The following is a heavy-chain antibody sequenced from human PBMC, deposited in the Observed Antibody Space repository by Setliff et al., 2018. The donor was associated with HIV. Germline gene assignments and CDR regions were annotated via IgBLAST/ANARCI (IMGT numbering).Heavy chain of an antibody. CDR2: INPNTGGTT. J-gene: IGHJ4*02. Sequence: ASVKVSCKASGYAFTGDYIHWVRQAPGQGFEWMGWINPNTGGTTDYADSVKGRFTISRDNAKNTLYLQMNRLRAEDTAVYYCATWGIVAVAGLHWGQGTLVTVSS. D-gene: IGHD6-13*01. CDR1: GYAFTGDY. V-gene: IGHV1-2*02. CDR3: ATWGIVAVAGLH.